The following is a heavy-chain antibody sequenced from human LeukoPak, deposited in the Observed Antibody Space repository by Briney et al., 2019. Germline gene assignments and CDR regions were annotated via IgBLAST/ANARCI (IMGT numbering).Heavy chain of an antibody. V-gene: IGHV3-21*01. J-gene: IGHJ4*02. Sequence: TGGSLRLSCAASEFTFSGYSVNWVRQAPGKGLEWVSSISSSSSYIYYADSVKGRFTISRDNAKNSLYLQMNSLRAEDADVYYCARDRAGLYNWNDLYFDYWGQGTMVTVSS. D-gene: IGHD1-20*01. CDR1: EFTFSGYS. CDR3: ARDRAGLYNWNDLYFDY. CDR2: ISSSSSYI.